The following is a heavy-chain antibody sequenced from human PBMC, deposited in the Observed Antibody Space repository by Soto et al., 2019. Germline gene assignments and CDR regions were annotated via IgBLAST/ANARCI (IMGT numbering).Heavy chain of an antibody. D-gene: IGHD3-10*01. V-gene: IGHV5-51*01. Sequence: GESLKISCKGSGYSFTSYWIGWVRQMPGKGLEWMGIIYPGDSDTRYSPSFQGQVTISADKSISTAYLQWSSLKASDTAMYYCARITMVRGVTPPIYAFAIWGQGTMVTVSS. J-gene: IGHJ3*02. CDR2: IYPGDSDT. CDR3: ARITMVRGVTPPIYAFAI. CDR1: GYSFTSYW.